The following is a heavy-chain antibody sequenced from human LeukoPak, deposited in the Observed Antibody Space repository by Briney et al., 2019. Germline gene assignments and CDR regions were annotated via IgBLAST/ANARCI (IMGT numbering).Heavy chain of an antibody. CDR3: AKDLLSASLFGELLYYYFDY. CDR1: GFTFSGAW. CDR2: IKSDGST. D-gene: IGHD3-10*02. V-gene: IGHV3-74*01. Sequence: PGGSLRLSCAASGFTFSGAWMHWVRQVPGKGLVWVSIIKSDGSTIYADSVKGRFTISRDNAKSTVYLQMNSLRAEDTAVYYCAKDLLSASLFGELLYYYFDYWGQGTLVTVSS. J-gene: IGHJ4*02.